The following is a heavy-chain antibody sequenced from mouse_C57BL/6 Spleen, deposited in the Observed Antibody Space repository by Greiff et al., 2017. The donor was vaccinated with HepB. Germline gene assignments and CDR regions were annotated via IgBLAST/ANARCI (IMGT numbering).Heavy chain of an antibody. D-gene: IGHD1-1*01. V-gene: IGHV1-69*01. CDR2: IDPSDSYT. CDR3: ATALTTGFAY. J-gene: IGHJ3*01. CDR1: GYTFTSYW. Sequence: QVQLQQPGAELVMPGASVKLSCKASGYTFTSYWMHWVKQRPGQGLEWIGEIDPSDSYTNYNQKFKGKSTLTVDKSSSPAYMQLSSLTSEDSAVYYCATALTTGFAYWGQGTLVTVSA.